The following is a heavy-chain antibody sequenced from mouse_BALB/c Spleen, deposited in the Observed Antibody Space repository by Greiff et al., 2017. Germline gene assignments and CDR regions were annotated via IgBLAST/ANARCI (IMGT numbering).Heavy chain of an antibody. CDR2: ISNGGGST. V-gene: IGHV5-12-2*01. J-gene: IGHJ3*01. Sequence: EVKLVESGGGLVQPGGSLKLSCAASGFTFSSYTMSWVRQTPEKRLEWVAYISNGGGSTYYPDTVKGRFTISRDNAKNTLYLQMSSLKSEDTAMYYCARQKYGNYPWFAYWGQGTLVTVSA. CDR1: GFTFSSYT. D-gene: IGHD2-10*02. CDR3: ARQKYGNYPWFAY.